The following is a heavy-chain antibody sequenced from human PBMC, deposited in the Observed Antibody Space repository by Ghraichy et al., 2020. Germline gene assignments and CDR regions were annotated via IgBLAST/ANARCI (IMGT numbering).Heavy chain of an antibody. CDR2: IYTSGST. CDR1: GGSISSYY. D-gene: IGHD3-3*01. CDR3: AREDNYDFWSGYYTDYYYMDV. Sequence: SETLSLTCTVSGGSISSYYWSWIRQPAGKGLEWIGRIYTSGSTNYNPSLKSRVTMSVDTSKNQFSLKLSSVTAADTAVYYCAREDNYDFWSGYYTDYYYMDVWGKGTTVTVSS. V-gene: IGHV4-4*07. J-gene: IGHJ6*03.